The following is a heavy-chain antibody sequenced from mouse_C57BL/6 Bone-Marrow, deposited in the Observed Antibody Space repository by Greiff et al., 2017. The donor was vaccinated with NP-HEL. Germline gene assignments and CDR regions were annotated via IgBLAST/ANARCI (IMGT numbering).Heavy chain of an antibody. CDR1: GYTFTSYW. CDR3: ARPRAPYYAMDY. Sequence: QVQLQQPGAELVKPGASVKLSCKASGYTFTSYWMQWVKQRPGQGLEWIGEIDPSDSYTNYNQKFKGKATLTVDTSSSTAYMQLSSLTSEDSAVYYCARPRAPYYAMDYWGQGTSVTVSS. D-gene: IGHD3-1*01. V-gene: IGHV1-50*01. J-gene: IGHJ4*01. CDR2: IDPSDSYT.